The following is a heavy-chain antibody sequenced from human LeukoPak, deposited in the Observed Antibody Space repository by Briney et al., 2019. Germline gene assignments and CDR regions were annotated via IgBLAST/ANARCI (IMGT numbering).Heavy chain of an antibody. CDR3: VEDVNRSPRYYFDY. CDR1: GFTFSNYP. J-gene: IGHJ4*02. CDR2: ISGNGGST. D-gene: IGHD2/OR15-2a*01. Sequence: GGSLRLSCSASGFTFSNYPKHWVRLAPGKGLEYVSAISGNGGSTYYADSVKGRFTISRDNSKSTLFLQMSSLRAEDTAVYYRVEDVNRSPRYYFDYWGQGSLVTVSS. V-gene: IGHV3-64D*09.